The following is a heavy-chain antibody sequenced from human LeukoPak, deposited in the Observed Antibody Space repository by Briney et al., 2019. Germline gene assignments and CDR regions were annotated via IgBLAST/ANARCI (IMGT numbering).Heavy chain of an antibody. V-gene: IGHV3-30*18. J-gene: IGHJ4*02. CDR2: ISYEGKNE. CDR3: AKQMAVDYFDY. CDR1: GFTFSNFG. Sequence: PGRSLRLSCAASGFTFSNFGMHWVRQAPGKGLEWVAVISYEGKNEYYTDSVKGRFTISRDNAENTLYLQMNSLRAEDTAVYYCAKQMAVDYFDYWGQGTLVTVSS. D-gene: IGHD5-24*01.